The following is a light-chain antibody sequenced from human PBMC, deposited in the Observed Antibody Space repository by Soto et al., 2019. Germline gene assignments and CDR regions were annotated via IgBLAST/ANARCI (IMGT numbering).Light chain of an antibody. Sequence: DIQMTQSPPSVSASVGDRVTITCRASQGISTWLAWYQQKPGKAPKLLIFDASTLESGVPSRFSGSGSGTEFTLTISSLQPEDFATYYCLQHNSYPWTFGQGTKVDIK. V-gene: IGKV1-5*01. J-gene: IGKJ1*01. CDR3: LQHNSYPWT. CDR2: DAS. CDR1: QGISTW.